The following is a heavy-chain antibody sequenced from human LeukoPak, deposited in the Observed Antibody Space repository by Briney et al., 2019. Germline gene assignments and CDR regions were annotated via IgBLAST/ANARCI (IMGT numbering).Heavy chain of an antibody. CDR2: INPNSGGT. D-gene: IGHD2-21*02. V-gene: IGHV1-2*02. CDR3: ARDTLIPTAIPFDY. CDR1: GYTFTGYY. Sequence: GASVKVSCKASGYTFTGYYMHWVRQAPGQGLEWMGWINPNSGGTNYAQKFQGRVTMTRDTSISTAYMELSRLRSDDTAVYYCARDTLIPTAIPFDYWGQGTLVTVSS. J-gene: IGHJ4*02.